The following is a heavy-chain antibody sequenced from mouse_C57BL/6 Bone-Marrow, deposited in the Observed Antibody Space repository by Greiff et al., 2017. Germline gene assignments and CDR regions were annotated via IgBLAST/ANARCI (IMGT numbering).Heavy chain of an antibody. D-gene: IGHD1-1*01. CDR2: IYPGSGNT. CDR1: GYTFTDYY. V-gene: IGHV1-76*01. Sequence: QVQLQQSGAELVRPGASVKLSCKASGYTFTDYYINWVKQRPGQGLEWIARIYPGSGNTYYNEKFKGKATLTAEKSSSTAYMQLSSLTSEDSAVYFCARCSHYAMDYWGQGTSVTVSS. J-gene: IGHJ4*01. CDR3: ARCSHYAMDY.